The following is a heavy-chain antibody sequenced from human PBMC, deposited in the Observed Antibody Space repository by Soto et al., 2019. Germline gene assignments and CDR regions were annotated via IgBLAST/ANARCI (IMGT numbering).Heavy chain of an antibody. V-gene: IGHV1-69*13. CDR3: AKSEGRDGYRFDY. CDR1: GVTFNRQD. CDR2: IIPMFGTP. Sequence: SVKVSCKASGVTFNRQDMRWVRQAPGQGLEWMGGIIPMFGTPHYAEKFQDRVTITADESTGTAYLELSSLTSEDTAVYYCAKSEGRDGYRFDYWGPRTLVTVS. J-gene: IGHJ4*02. D-gene: IGHD5-12*01.